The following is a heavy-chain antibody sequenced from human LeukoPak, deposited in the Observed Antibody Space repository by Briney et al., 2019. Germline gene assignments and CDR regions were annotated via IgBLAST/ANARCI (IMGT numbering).Heavy chain of an antibody. V-gene: IGHV1-69*05. CDR2: IIPIFGTA. CDR1: GCTFSSYA. D-gene: IGHD3-3*01. CDR3: ARDRGYYSDFREYYYYYMDV. Sequence: ASVKVSCKASGCTFSSYAISWVRQAPGQGLEWMGGIIPIFGTANYAQKFQGRVTITTDESTSTAYMELNRLRYEDTAVYYCARDRGYYSDFREYYYYYMDVWGKGTTVTVSS. J-gene: IGHJ6*03.